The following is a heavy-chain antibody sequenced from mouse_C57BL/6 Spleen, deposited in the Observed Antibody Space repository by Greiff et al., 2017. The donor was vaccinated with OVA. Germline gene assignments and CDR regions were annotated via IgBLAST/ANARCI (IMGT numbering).Heavy chain of an antibody. CDR3: ARQGYGSSYPFAY. CDR2: INPSTGGT. Sequence: VQLKESGPELVKPGASVKISCKASGYSFTGYYMNWVKQSPEKSLEWIGEINPSTGGTTYNQKFKAKATLTVDKSSSTAYMQLKSLTSEDSAVYYCARQGYGSSYPFAYWGQGTLVTVSA. V-gene: IGHV1-42*01. CDR1: GYSFTGYY. J-gene: IGHJ3*01. D-gene: IGHD1-1*01.